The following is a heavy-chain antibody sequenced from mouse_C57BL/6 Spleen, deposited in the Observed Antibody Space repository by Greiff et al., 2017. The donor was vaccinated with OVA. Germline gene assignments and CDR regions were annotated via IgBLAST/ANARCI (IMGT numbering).Heavy chain of an antibody. CDR3: ARSYGSSPYYAMDY. D-gene: IGHD1-1*01. V-gene: IGHV1-64*01. J-gene: IGHJ4*01. Sequence: QVQLKQPGAELVKPGASVKLSCKASGYTFTSYWMHWVKQRPGQGLEWIGMIHPNSGSTNYNEKFKSKATLTVDKSSSTAYMQLSSLTSEDSAVYYCARSYGSSPYYAMDYWGQGTSVTVSS. CDR1: GYTFTSYW. CDR2: IHPNSGST.